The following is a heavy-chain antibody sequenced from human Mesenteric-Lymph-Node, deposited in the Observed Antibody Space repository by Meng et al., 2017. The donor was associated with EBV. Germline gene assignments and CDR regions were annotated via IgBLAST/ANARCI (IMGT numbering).Heavy chain of an antibody. Sequence: QGELVPVGSEVKNPGSSGNVSSNAAGATFSRNLITWVRQAPGQGLEWMGGISPIFGTTSYAQKFQGRVAITAYKSTDTTYMELTTLTSEDTAVYYWANPSDAGTFDSWGQGTLVTVSS. CDR1: GATFSRNL. CDR2: ISPIFGTT. D-gene: IGHD3-10*01. J-gene: IGHJ4*02. V-gene: IGHV1-69*06. CDR3: ANPSDAGTFDS.